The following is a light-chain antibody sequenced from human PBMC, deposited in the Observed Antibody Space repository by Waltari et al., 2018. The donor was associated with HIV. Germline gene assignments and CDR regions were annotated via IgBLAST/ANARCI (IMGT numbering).Light chain of an antibody. CDR3: CSYAGGNSYV. CDR1: SSAVGNYNV. Sequence: QSALTQPASVSASPGQSITISCTRTSSAVGNYNVVSWYRQFPDKAPQLLIFEVNKRPSGVSNRFSGSKSGNSASLTIAGLLADDEADYYCCSYAGGNSYVFGTGTKVTVL. J-gene: IGLJ1*01. CDR2: EVN. V-gene: IGLV2-23*02.